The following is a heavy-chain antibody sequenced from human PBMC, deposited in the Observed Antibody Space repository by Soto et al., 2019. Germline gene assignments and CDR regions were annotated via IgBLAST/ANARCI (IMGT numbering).Heavy chain of an antibody. CDR3: ARDVGGSVVPHWFDP. CDR1: GHSISADY. CDR2: VDASGNT. J-gene: IGHJ5*02. D-gene: IGHD3-22*01. Sequence: QVQLQESGPGLVKASETLSLSCTVSGHSISADYWSWIRQTAGKRLEWIGRVDASGNTNYNPSLKSRVTMSVDTSKNQFFLKVRSVTAADTAMYFCARDVGGSVVPHWFDPWGQGALVTVSS. V-gene: IGHV4-4*07.